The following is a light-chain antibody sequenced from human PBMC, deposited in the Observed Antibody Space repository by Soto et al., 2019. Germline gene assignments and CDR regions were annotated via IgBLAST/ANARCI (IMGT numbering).Light chain of an antibody. J-gene: IGLJ1*01. CDR2: EGS. CDR3: CSYAGGSALNHV. CDR1: SSDVGSYNL. Sequence: QSVLTQPASVSGSPGQSITISCTGISSDVGSYNLVSWYQQHPGKAPKVMIYEGSKRPSGVSSRFSGSQSGNTASLTISGLQAEDESDYYCCSYAGGSALNHVFGTGTKVTVL. V-gene: IGLV2-23*01.